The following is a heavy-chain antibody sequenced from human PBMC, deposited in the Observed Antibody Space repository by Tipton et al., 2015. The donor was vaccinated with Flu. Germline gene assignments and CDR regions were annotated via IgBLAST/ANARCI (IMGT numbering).Heavy chain of an antibody. CDR2: ITSSGITI. CDR1: GFTFSSYE. Sequence: SLRLSCAASGFTFSSYEMNWVRQAPGKGLEWVSYITSSGITISYADSVRGRFTISRDNTKKSLYLQLNSLRVEDTAIYYCATLTGDDYWGQGILDTVSS. D-gene: IGHD7-27*01. CDR3: ATLTGDDY. V-gene: IGHV3-48*03. J-gene: IGHJ4*02.